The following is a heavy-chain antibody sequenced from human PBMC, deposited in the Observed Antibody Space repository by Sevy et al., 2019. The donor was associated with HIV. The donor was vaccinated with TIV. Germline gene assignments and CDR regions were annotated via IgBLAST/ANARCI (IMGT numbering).Heavy chain of an antibody. D-gene: IGHD2-8*01. CDR3: AREGCTKPHDY. CDR1: GFTFNIYS. Sequence: GGSLRLSCAAPGFTFNIYSMSWVRQTPGKGLEWVATLSFGCGKINHADSVKGRFTMSRDDSKNAVYLQMNNLRVEDTAIYYCAREGCTKPHDYWGQGTLVTVSS. CDR2: LSFGCGKI. V-gene: IGHV3-23*01. J-gene: IGHJ4*02.